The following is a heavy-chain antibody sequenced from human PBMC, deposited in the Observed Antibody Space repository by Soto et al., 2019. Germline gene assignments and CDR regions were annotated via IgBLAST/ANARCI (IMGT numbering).Heavy chain of an antibody. J-gene: IGHJ2*01. Sequence: QVQLQESRPPLVKPSETLSLTCTVSGGSISSYYWSWIRQPPGKGLEWIGYIYYSGSTNYNPSLTGSATIPVDTANNQFSLKLSSVTAADTAVYSGARAPASLRGSGSKRYFDLWGRGTLVTVSS. CDR2: IYYSGST. CDR1: GGSISSYY. CDR3: ARAPASLRGSGSKRYFDL. D-gene: IGHD3-10*01. V-gene: IGHV4-59*01.